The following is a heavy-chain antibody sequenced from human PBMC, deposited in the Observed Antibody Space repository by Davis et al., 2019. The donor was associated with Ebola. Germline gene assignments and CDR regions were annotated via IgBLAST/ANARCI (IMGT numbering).Heavy chain of an antibody. CDR3: ARDGYCGGDCYSAHVLYYYYGMDV. D-gene: IGHD2-21*01. V-gene: IGHV3-48*02. Sequence: PGGSLRLSCAASGFTFSSYSMNWVRQAPGKGLEWVSYISSSSSTIYYADSVKGRFTISRDNAKNSLYLQMNSLRDEDTAVYYCARDGYCGGDCYSAHVLYYYYGMDVWGQGTTVTVSS. CDR2: ISSSSSTI. CDR1: GFTFSSYS. J-gene: IGHJ6*02.